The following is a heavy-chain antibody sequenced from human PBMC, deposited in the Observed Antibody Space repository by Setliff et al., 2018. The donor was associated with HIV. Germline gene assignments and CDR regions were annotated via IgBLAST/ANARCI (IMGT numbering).Heavy chain of an antibody. Sequence: SETLSLTCNVSGGSISTNRDHWGWIRQPPGKGLEWIASIYYSGTTYYNPSLKSRVTMSVDMSKNQVSLKLRSVTAADTAVYYCARRGENFDYWGQGTLVTVSS. CDR1: GGSISTNRDH. J-gene: IGHJ4*02. CDR3: ARRGENFDY. CDR2: IYYSGTT. V-gene: IGHV4-39*07. D-gene: IGHD3-10*01.